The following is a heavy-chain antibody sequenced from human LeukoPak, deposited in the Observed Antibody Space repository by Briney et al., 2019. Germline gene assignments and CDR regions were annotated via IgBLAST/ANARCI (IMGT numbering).Heavy chain of an antibody. V-gene: IGHV3-7*01. J-gene: IGHJ5*02. D-gene: IGHD3-10*01. Sequence: GGSLRLSCVASGFTFSSYWMSWVRQAPGKGLEWVANIKQDGSEKYYVDSVKGRITISRDNAKNSLYLQMNSLRAEDTAVYYCARAGGNRFDPWGQGILVTVSS. CDR1: GFTFSSYW. CDR2: IKQDGSEK. CDR3: ARAGGNRFDP.